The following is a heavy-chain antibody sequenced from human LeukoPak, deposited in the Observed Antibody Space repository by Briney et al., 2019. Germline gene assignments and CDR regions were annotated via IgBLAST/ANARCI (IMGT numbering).Heavy chain of an antibody. CDR1: GFTFSSYG. V-gene: IGHV3-30*03. D-gene: IGHD1-14*01. CDR2: ISYDGSNK. Sequence: PGRSLRLSCAAFGFTFSSYGMHWVRQAPGKGLEGVAVISYDGSNKYYADSVKGRFTIPRDNSKNTLYLQMNSLRAEDTAVYYCARAVSGYYFDYWGQGALVTVSS. J-gene: IGHJ4*02. CDR3: ARAVSGYYFDY.